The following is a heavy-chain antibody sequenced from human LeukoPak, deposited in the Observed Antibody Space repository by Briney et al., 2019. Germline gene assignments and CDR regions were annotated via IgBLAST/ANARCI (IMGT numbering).Heavy chain of an antibody. CDR1: GFAFDEHG. D-gene: IGHD2-2*01. V-gene: IGHV3-20*04. Sequence: GSLRLSCTASGFAFDEHGMSWVRQVPGKGVEWVSGINWSGGSTGYADPLRGRFTISRDNAKNSLYLQMDSLRAEDTALYYCARAPITSSFYFDYWGQGTLVTVSS. J-gene: IGHJ4*02. CDR2: INWSGGST. CDR3: ARAPITSSFYFDY.